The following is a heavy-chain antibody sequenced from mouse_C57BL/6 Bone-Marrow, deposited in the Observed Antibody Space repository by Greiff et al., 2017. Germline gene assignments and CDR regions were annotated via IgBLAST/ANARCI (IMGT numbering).Heavy chain of an antibody. Sequence: VQLRQPGAELVMPGASVKLSCKASGYTFTSYWMHWVQQRPGQGLEWIGEIDPSDSYTNYNQKFKGKSTLTVDKSSSTAYMQLSSLTSEDSAVYYCARWELGYWGRGTTLTVSS. J-gene: IGHJ2*01. CDR3: ARWELGY. CDR1: GYTFTSYW. CDR2: IDPSDSYT. D-gene: IGHD4-1*01. V-gene: IGHV1-69*01.